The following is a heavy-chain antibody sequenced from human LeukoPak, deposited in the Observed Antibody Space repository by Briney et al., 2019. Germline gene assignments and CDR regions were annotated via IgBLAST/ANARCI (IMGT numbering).Heavy chain of an antibody. D-gene: IGHD3-10*01. CDR1: GGSFSGYY. Sequence: KPSETLSLTCAVYGGSFSGYYWSWIRQPPGKGLEWIGEINHSGSTNYNPSLKSRVTISVDTSKNQFSLRLSSVTAADTAVCYCARGRPYMVRGVIFVNWGQGTLVTVSS. V-gene: IGHV4-34*01. CDR3: ARGRPYMVRGVIFVN. J-gene: IGHJ4*02. CDR2: INHSGST.